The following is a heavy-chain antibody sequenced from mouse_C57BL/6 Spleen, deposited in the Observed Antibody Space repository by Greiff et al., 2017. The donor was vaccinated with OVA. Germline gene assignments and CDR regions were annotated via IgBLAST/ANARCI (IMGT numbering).Heavy chain of an antibody. CDR2: ISSGGDYI. CDR3: TRGVNWDWYFDV. V-gene: IGHV5-9-1*02. CDR1: GFTFSSYA. Sequence: EVKLVESGEGLVKPGGSLKLSCAASGFTFSSYAMSWVRQTPEKRLEWVAYISSGGDYIYYADTVKGRFTISRDNARNTLYLQMSSLKSEDTAMYYCTRGVNWDWYFDVWGTGTTVTVSS. J-gene: IGHJ1*03. D-gene: IGHD4-1*01.